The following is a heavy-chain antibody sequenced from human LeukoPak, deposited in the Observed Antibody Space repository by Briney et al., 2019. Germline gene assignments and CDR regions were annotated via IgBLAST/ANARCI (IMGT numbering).Heavy chain of an antibody. D-gene: IGHD2-2*01. CDR1: GFTVSGNY. CDR3: ASVGYCSSTSCRGIAY. J-gene: IGHJ4*02. V-gene: IGHV3-53*01. CDR2: IYSGGST. Sequence: GGSLRLSCAASGFTVSGNYMSWVRQAPGKGLEWVSVIYSGGSTYYADSVKGRFTISRDNSKNTLYLQMNSLRAEDTAVYYCASVGYCSSTSCRGIAYWGQATLVTVSS.